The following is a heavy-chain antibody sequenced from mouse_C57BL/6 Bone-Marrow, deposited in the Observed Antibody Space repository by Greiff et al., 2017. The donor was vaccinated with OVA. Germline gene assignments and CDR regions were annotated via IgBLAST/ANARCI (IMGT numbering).Heavy chain of an antibody. D-gene: IGHD2-4*01. CDR3: ARHYDYDGSWFAY. J-gene: IGHJ3*01. CDR2: INPGSGGT. CDR1: GYAFTNYL. Sequence: VQLQQSGAELVRPGTSVKVSCKASGYAFTNYLIEWVKQRPGQGLGWIGVINPGSGGTNYNEKFKGKATLTADKSSSTAYMQLSSLTSEDSAVYFCARHYDYDGSWFAYWGQGTLVTVSA. V-gene: IGHV1-54*01.